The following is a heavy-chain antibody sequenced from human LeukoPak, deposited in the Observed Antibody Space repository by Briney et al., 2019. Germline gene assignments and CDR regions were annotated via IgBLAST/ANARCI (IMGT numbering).Heavy chain of an antibody. V-gene: IGHV3-15*07. D-gene: IGHD3-3*01. CDR1: CFTFSNAW. CDR2: IKSKTDGGTT. Sequence: GGSLRLSCAASCFTFSNAWMNWVRQAPGKGLEWVGRIKSKTDGGTTDYAAPVKGRFTISRDDSKNTLYLQMNSLKTEDTAVYYCTTLFGVVTGLIVDYWGQGTLVTVSS. CDR3: TTLFGVVTGLIVDY. J-gene: IGHJ4*02.